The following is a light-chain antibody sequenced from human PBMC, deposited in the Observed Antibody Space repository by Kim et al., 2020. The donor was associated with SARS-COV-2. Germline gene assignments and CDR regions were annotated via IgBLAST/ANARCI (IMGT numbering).Light chain of an antibody. Sequence: GQSITISCTGTSSDVGAYNYVSWYQQHPGKAPKLMIYDVSNRPSGVSNRFSGSKSGNTASLTISGLQAEDEADYYCSSYTSSSTPVFGTGTKVTVL. V-gene: IGLV2-14*03. CDR3: SSYTSSSTPV. J-gene: IGLJ1*01. CDR2: DVS. CDR1: SSDVGAYNY.